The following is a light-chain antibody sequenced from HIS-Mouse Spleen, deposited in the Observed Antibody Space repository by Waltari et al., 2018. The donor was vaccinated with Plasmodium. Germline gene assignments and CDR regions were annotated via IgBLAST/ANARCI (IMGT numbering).Light chain of an antibody. CDR3: QKYNSAPWT. V-gene: IGKV1-27*01. CDR1: QGICNY. J-gene: IGKJ1*01. Sequence: DIQMTQSPSSLSASVGARVTITCRASQGICNYLAWYQQKPGKVPKLLIYAASSLQSGVPSRFSGSGSGTDFTLTISSLQPEDVATYYCQKYNSAPWTFGQGTKVEIK. CDR2: AAS.